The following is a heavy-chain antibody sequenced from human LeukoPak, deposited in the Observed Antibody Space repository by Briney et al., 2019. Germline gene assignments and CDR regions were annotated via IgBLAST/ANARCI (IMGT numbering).Heavy chain of an antibody. CDR2: IYPGDSDT. D-gene: IGHD3-10*01. Sequence: GESLKISCKGSGYSFTSYWIGWVRPMPGKGLEWMGIIYPGDSDTRYSPSFQGQVTISADKSISTAYLQWNSLKASDTAMYYCARHSFSGSGSFVWFDPWGQGTLVTVSS. CDR3: ARHSFSGSGSFVWFDP. J-gene: IGHJ5*02. V-gene: IGHV5-51*01. CDR1: GYSFTSYW.